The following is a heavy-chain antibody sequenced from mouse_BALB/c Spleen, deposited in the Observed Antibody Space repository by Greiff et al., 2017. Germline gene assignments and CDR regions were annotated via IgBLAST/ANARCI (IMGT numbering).Heavy chain of an antibody. CDR1: GFSLTSYG. D-gene: IGHD2-3*01. CDR3: ARHTDGYPAWFAY. CDR2: IWSDGST. Sequence: VQGVESGPDLVAPSQSLSITCTVSGFSLTSYGVHWVRQPPGKGLEWLVVIWSDGSTTYNSALKSRLSISKDNSKSQVFLKMNSLQTDDTAMYYCARHTDGYPAWFAYWGQGTLVTVSA. J-gene: IGHJ3*01. V-gene: IGHV2-6-2*01.